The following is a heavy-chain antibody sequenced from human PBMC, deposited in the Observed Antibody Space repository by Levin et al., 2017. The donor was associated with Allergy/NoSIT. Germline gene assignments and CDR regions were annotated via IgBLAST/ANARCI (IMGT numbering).Heavy chain of an antibody. Sequence: GGSLRLSCAASGFTFSSYSMNWVRQAPGKGLEWVSSISSSSSYIYYADSVKGRFTISRDNAKNSLYLQMNSLRAEDTAVYYCASKAAAGNNWFDPWGQGTLVTVSS. J-gene: IGHJ5*02. CDR1: GFTFSSYS. D-gene: IGHD6-13*01. CDR2: ISSSSSYI. V-gene: IGHV3-21*01. CDR3: ASKAAAGNNWFDP.